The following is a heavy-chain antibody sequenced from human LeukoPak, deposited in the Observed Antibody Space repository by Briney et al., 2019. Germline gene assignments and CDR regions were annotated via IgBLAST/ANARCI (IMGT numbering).Heavy chain of an antibody. J-gene: IGHJ4*02. CDR1: GFTFSSYW. Sequence: GGSLRLSCAASGFTFSSYWMSWVRQAPGKGLEWVANIKQDGSERNYVDSVKGRFTISRDNADNSLYLQMNSLRAEDTALYYCAKDKYSESYYDYWGQGTLVTVSS. CDR2: IKQDGSER. V-gene: IGHV3-7*03. D-gene: IGHD1-26*01. CDR3: AKDKYSESYYDY.